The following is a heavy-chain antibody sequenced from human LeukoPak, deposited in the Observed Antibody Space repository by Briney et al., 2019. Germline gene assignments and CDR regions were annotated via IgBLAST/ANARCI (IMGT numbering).Heavy chain of an antibody. CDR1: GGSISSYY. D-gene: IGHD2-21*02. V-gene: IGHV4-59*08. CDR3: ARHGSDAYCGGDCYTSDY. J-gene: IGHJ4*02. CDR2: IYYSGST. Sequence: SETLSLTCTVSGGSISSYYWSWIRQPPGKGLEWIGYIYYSGSTNYNPSLKSRVTISVDTSKNQFSLKLSSVTAADTAVYYCARHGSDAYCGGDCYTSDYWGQGTLVTVSS.